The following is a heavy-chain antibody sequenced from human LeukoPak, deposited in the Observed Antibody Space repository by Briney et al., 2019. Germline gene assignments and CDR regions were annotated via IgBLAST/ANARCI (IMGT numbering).Heavy chain of an antibody. D-gene: IGHD5-12*01. Sequence: ASVKVSCKASGYTFTSYDINWVRQATGQGLEWMGWMNPNSGNTGYAQKFKGRVTMTRDTSISTAYMELSSLRSDDTAVYYCAKAGIVATMIADWFDPWGQGTLVTVSS. V-gene: IGHV1-8*01. CDR1: GYTFTSYD. CDR3: AKAGIVATMIADWFDP. CDR2: MNPNSGNT. J-gene: IGHJ5*02.